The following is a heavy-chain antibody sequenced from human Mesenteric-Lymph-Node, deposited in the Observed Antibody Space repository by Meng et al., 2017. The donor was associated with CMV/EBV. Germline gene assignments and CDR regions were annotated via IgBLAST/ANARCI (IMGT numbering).Heavy chain of an antibody. CDR2: IYPSGGTT. CDR3: ARTVFPHWFDP. D-gene: IGHD3-16*01. Sequence: ASVKVSCKASGYTFTSYYIHWMRQAPGQGLEWMGIIYPSGGTTFYAQKFQGRVTMTRDTSTGTVYMELTRLRSDDTAVYYCARTVFPHWFDPWGQGTLVTVSP. V-gene: IGHV1-46*01. J-gene: IGHJ5*02. CDR1: GYTFTSYY.